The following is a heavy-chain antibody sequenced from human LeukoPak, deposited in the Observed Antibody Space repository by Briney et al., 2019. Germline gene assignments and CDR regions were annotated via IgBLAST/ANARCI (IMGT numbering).Heavy chain of an antibody. CDR1: GYTFTSNY. J-gene: IGHJ2*01. CDR3: VKDRGANWYFDL. V-gene: IGHV1-46*03. D-gene: IGHD3-10*01. Sequence: GASVKVSCKAFGYTFTSNYMHWVRQAPGQGPEWMGVISPSGGSTTYAQKFQGRVTLTRDTSINTVYMELSSLRSDDTAVYYCVKDRGANWYFDLWGRGTLVTVSS. CDR2: ISPSGGST.